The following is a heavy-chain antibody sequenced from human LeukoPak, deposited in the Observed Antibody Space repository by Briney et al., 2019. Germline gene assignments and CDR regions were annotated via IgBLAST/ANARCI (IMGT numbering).Heavy chain of an antibody. J-gene: IGHJ4*02. CDR2: INPNSGGT. CDR3: AREYVSRFGELLNDY. Sequence: ASVKVSRKASGYTFTCYYMHWVRQAPGQGLEWMGWINPNSGGTNYAQKLQGRVTMTTDTSTSTAYMELRSLRSDDTAVYYCAREYVSRFGELLNDYWGQGTLVTVSS. D-gene: IGHD3-10*01. CDR1: GYTFTCYY. V-gene: IGHV1-2*02.